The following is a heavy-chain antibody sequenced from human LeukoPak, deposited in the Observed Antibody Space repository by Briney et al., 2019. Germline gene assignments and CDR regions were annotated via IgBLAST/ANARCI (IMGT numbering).Heavy chain of an antibody. CDR3: ARVRKLRTRGVMDPLDY. D-gene: IGHD3-10*01. V-gene: IGHV3-7*01. CDR2: IQQDGNEK. J-gene: IGHJ4*02. Sequence: SGGSLRLSCAASGFTFNYYWLTWVRQAPGKGLEWVANIQQDGNEKYYVDSVKGRFIISRDNAKNSLYLQMNSLRAEDTAVYYCARVRKLRTRGVMDPLDYWGQGTLVTVSS. CDR1: GFTFNYYW.